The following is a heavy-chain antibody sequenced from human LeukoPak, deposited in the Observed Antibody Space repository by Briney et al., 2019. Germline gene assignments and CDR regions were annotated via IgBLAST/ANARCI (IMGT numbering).Heavy chain of an antibody. Sequence: SETLSLTCAVYGGSFSGYYWSWIRQPPGKGLEWIGEINHSGSTNYNPSLKSRVTISVDTSKNQFSLKLSSVTAADTAVYYCARGQGRRWYYYGMDVWGQGTMVTVSS. V-gene: IGHV4-34*01. CDR3: ARGQGRRWYYYGMDV. D-gene: IGHD5-24*01. CDR2: INHSGST. J-gene: IGHJ6*02. CDR1: GGSFSGYY.